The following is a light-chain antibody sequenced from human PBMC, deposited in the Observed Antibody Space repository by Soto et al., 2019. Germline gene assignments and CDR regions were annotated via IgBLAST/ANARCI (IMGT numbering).Light chain of an antibody. J-gene: IGKJ5*01. Sequence: DTQMNQSPSSLSASVGDSIAITCRASQSISSYLNWYHQKPGKAPKLLISAASILQSGVPSRFSGSGSGTDFTLTISNLQPEDFAGYYCQQTYSSPITFGQGTRLEIK. V-gene: IGKV1-39*01. CDR1: QSISSY. CDR3: QQTYSSPIT. CDR2: AAS.